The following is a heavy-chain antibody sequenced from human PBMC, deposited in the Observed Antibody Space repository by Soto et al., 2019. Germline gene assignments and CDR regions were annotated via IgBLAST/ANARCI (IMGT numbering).Heavy chain of an antibody. J-gene: IGHJ4*02. CDR3: ARGGWSNDY. V-gene: IGHV4-59*01. CDR2: IHRGGNT. Sequence: PSETLSLTCIVSCGSISGFDWSWTRQPPGKGLERIGYIHRGGNTYYSPSLENRVTISVDTSKNQFSLKLRSVTAADTAVYYCARGGWSNDYWGQGILVTVSS. D-gene: IGHD6-19*01. CDR1: CGSISGFD.